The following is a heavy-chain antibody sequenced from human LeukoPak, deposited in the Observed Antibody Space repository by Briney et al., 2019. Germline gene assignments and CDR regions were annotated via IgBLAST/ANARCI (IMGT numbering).Heavy chain of an antibody. J-gene: IGHJ3*02. Sequence: ASVKVSCKASGYTFTGYYMHWVRQAPGQGLEWVGWINPNSGGTNYAQKFQGRVTMTRDTSIGTAYMELSRLRSDDTAVYYCARVKADDSFDIWGQGTMVTVSS. D-gene: IGHD6-13*01. CDR1: GYTFTGYY. CDR3: ARVKADDSFDI. CDR2: INPNSGGT. V-gene: IGHV1-2*02.